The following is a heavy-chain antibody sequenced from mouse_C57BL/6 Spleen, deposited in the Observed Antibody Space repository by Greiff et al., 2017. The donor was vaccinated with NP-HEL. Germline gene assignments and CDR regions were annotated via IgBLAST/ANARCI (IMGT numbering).Heavy chain of an antibody. D-gene: IGHD1-1*01. CDR2: ISSGSSTI. V-gene: IGHV5-17*01. CDR1: GFTFSDYG. J-gene: IGHJ2*01. CDR3: ARKGGYYGSSYGDYFDY. Sequence: EVKLVESGGGLVKPGGSLKLSCAASGFTFSDYGMHWVRQAPEKGLEWVAYISSGSSTIYYADTVKGRFTISRDNAKNTLFPQMTSLRSEDTAMYYGARKGGYYGSSYGDYFDYWGQGTTLTVAS.